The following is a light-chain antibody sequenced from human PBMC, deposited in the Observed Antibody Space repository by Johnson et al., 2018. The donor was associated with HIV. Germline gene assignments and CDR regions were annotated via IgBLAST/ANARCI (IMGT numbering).Light chain of an antibody. CDR1: VSNIESYF. Sequence: QSALTQPPSVSAAPGQTVNISCSGNVSNIESYFVSWYQQLPGAAPTLLIYEDNKRPSGITDRFSGSKSGTSATLGITGLQTGDEADYYCGTWDRSLSAGRYVFGTGTKVTVL. J-gene: IGLJ1*01. V-gene: IGLV1-51*02. CDR3: GTWDRSLSAGRYV. CDR2: EDN.